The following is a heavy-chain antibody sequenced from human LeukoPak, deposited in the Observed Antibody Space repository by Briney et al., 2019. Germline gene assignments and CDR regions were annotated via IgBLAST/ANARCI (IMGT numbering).Heavy chain of an antibody. V-gene: IGHV3-30*04. J-gene: IGHJ4*02. CDR3: ARGTSAPAAIKPDY. D-gene: IGHD2-2*01. Sequence: GGSLRLSCAASGFTFSSYAMHCVRQAPGKGLEWVAVISYDGSNKYYADSVKGRFTISRDNSKNTLYLQMNSLRAEDTAVYYCARGTSAPAAIKPDYWGQGTLVTVSS. CDR2: ISYDGSNK. CDR1: GFTFSSYA.